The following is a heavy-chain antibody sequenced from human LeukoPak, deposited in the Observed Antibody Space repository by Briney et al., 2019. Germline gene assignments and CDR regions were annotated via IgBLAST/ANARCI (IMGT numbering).Heavy chain of an antibody. CDR2: IRFEGSNQ. Sequence: GGSLRLSCAASGFTFRGFGMHLVRQAPGKGLEWVAFIRFEGSNQYYADSVKGRFTISRDNSNNTLFLQMNSLRVDDTAVYFCAKGYGESHFDSWGQGTLVTVSS. CDR3: AKGYGESHFDS. V-gene: IGHV3-30*02. J-gene: IGHJ4*02. D-gene: IGHD4/OR15-4a*01. CDR1: GFTFRGFG.